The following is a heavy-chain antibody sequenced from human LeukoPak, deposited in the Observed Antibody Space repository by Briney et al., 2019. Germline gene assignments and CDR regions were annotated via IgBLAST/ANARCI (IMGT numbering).Heavy chain of an antibody. D-gene: IGHD3-10*01. CDR2: INPRDGTT. V-gene: IGHV1-46*01. J-gene: IGHJ4*02. Sequence: ASVKVSCKTFGYTFSNYYIHWVRQAPGQGLEWVGQINPRDGTTAYAPKFQGRLTMTRDTSTTTVYLDLGSLTFDDTCIYYCARDSGWSNYDCWGQGALVTASS. CDR3: ARDSGWSNYDC. CDR1: GYTFSNYY.